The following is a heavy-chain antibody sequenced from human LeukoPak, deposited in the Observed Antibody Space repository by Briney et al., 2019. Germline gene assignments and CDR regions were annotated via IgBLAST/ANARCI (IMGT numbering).Heavy chain of an antibody. CDR1: GGSFSGYY. D-gene: IGHD2-2*01. V-gene: IGHV3-11*01. J-gene: IGHJ3*01. Sequence: LSLTCAVYGGSFSGYYWSWIRQAPGKGLEWVSYISSSGSAIYYADSVKGRFTISRDNAKNSLYLQMNSLRAGDTAVYYCARGPSAPGAAFDLWGQGTMVTVSS. CDR3: ARGPSAPGAAFDL. CDR2: ISSSGSAI.